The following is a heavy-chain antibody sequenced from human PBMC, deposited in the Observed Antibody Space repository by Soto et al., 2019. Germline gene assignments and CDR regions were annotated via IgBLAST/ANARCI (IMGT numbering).Heavy chain of an antibody. V-gene: IGHV3-23*01. J-gene: IGHJ4*02. CDR3: ATQGEVWLQFGN. CDR2: ISAGGGTT. Sequence: EVQLLESGGVSVQPGGSLRLSCAASGLSFSKHAMSWVRQAPGKGLEWVSVISAGGGTTYYADSVKGRFSISRDNSMNTVSLQMNRLRAEDTAVYYCATQGEVWLQFGNWGQGTLVTVSS. D-gene: IGHD6-19*01. CDR1: GLSFSKHA.